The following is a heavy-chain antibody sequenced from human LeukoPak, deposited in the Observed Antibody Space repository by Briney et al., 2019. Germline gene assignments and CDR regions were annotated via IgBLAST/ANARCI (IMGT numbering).Heavy chain of an antibody. J-gene: IGHJ5*02. CDR1: GYTLTELS. D-gene: IGHD2-2*01. CDR2: FDPEDGET. V-gene: IGHV1-24*01. Sequence: ASVKVSCKVSGYTLTELSMHWVRQAPGKGLEWMGGFDPEDGETIYAQKFQGRVTMTEDTSTDTAYMELSSLRSEDTAVCYCATVGCSSTSCYATYWFDPWGQGTLVTVSS. CDR3: ATVGCSSTSCYATYWFDP.